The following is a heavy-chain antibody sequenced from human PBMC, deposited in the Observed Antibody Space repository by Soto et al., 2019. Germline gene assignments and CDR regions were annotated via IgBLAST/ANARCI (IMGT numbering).Heavy chain of an antibody. CDR2: ISAYNDNT. J-gene: IGHJ4*02. D-gene: IGHD3-10*01. CDR1: GYRFNNYG. V-gene: IGHV1-18*01. Sequence: QVQLVQSGSEVKKPGASLKVSCKASGYRFNNYGITWLRQAPGQGLEWMAWISAYNDNTKYAPRVQGRATVTRDTSTSTASMDLRSLRSDDTAVYYCARTQEGSGDLSGTFFDLWGQGTLVTVSS. CDR3: ARTQEGSGDLSGTFFDL.